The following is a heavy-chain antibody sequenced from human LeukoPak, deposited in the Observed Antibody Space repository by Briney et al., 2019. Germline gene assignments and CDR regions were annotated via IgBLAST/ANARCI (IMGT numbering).Heavy chain of an antibody. CDR2: ISSSSSYI. J-gene: IGHJ4*02. CDR3: ATSFGPVIAAAGTGAD. V-gene: IGHV3-21*04. D-gene: IGHD6-13*01. Sequence: GGSLRLSCAASGFTFSSYSMNWVRQAPGKGLEWVSSISSSSSYIYYADSVKGRFTISRDNSKNTLYLQMNSLRAEDTAVYYCATSFGPVIAAAGTGADWGQGTLVTVSS. CDR1: GFTFSSYS.